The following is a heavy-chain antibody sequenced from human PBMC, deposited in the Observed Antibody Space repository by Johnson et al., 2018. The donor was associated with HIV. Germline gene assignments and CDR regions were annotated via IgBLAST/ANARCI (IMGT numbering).Heavy chain of an antibody. CDR1: GFTFSYYA. Sequence: QVQLVESGGGLVQPGGSLRLSCAASGFTFSYYAMHWVRQAPGKGLEWVAVISYDGSNKYYADSVKGRFTISRDNSKNTLYLQMNSLRAEDTAFYYCAKDHLLQGAFDIWGQGTMVTVSS. J-gene: IGHJ3*02. CDR3: AKDHLLQGAFDI. CDR2: ISYDGSNK. V-gene: IGHV3-30-3*01.